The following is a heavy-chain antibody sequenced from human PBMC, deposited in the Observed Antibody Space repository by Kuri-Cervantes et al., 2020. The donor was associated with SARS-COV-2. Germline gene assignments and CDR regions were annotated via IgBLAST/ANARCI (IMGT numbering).Heavy chain of an antibody. CDR3: ARDTSRLQLYYYYGMDV. D-gene: IGHD6-13*01. V-gene: IGHV3-30-3*01. CDR2: ISYDGSNK. Sequence: GESLKISCAASGFTFSSYAMHWVRQAPGKGLEWVAVISYDGSNKYYADSVKGRFTISRDNSKNTLYLQINSLRAEDTAVYYCARDTSRLQLYYYYGMDVWGQGTTVTVSS. J-gene: IGHJ6*02. CDR1: GFTFSSYA.